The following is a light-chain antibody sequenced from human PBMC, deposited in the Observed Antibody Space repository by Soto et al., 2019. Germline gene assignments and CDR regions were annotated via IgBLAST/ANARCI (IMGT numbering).Light chain of an antibody. J-gene: IGKJ3*01. CDR2: GAS. CDR3: QQYGISPFT. V-gene: IGKV3-20*01. CDR1: QSVSSSY. Sequence: EIVLTQSPGTLSLSPGERATLSCRASQSVSSSYLAWYQQKPGQAPRLLIYGASSRAIDIPDRFSGSGSGTDFTLTISRLEPEDFAVYYCQQYGISPFTFGPGTKLDIK.